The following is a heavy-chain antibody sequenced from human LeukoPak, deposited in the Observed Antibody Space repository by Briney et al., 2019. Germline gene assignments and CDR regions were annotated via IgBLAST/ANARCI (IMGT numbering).Heavy chain of an antibody. Sequence: GGSLRLSCAASGFTFSSYSMNWVRQAPGKGLEWVSSISSSSSYIYYADSAKGRFTISRDNAKNSLYLQMNSLRAEDTAVYYCARGSGAVAGVDYWGQGTLVTVSS. J-gene: IGHJ4*02. D-gene: IGHD6-19*01. CDR2: ISSSSSYI. V-gene: IGHV3-21*01. CDR1: GFTFSSYS. CDR3: ARGSGAVAGVDY.